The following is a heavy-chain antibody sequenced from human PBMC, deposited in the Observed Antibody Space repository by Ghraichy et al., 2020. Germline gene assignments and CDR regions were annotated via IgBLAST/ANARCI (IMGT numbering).Heavy chain of an antibody. CDR1: RYTFTNYDG. CDR2: VSAYNGNT. V-gene: IGHV1-18*04. D-gene: IGHD2-8*02. Sequence: ASVKVSCKAFRYTFTNYDGFSWVRQAPGQGLEWMGWVSAYNGNTNYAQKLQDRVTMTTDTSTNTAYMELRSLRSDDTAVYYCARSFDCTAGSCTYGLDYWGQGTLVTVSS. CDR3: ARSFDCTAGSCTYGLDY. J-gene: IGHJ4*02.